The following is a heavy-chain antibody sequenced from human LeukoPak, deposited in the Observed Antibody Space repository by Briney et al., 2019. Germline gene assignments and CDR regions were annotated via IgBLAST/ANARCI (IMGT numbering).Heavy chain of an antibody. D-gene: IGHD2-15*01. V-gene: IGHV3-74*01. Sequence: GGSLRLSCAPSGFTFSSYWMHWVRHAPGKGLVGVSCFNSDGSTTNYADSVKGRFTISRDSAKNTLYLQMDSLRAEDTAVYYCARGRYCSGGSCYVYWGQGTLVTVSS. CDR1: GFTFSSYW. CDR2: FNSDGSTT. J-gene: IGHJ4*02. CDR3: ARGRYCSGGSCYVY.